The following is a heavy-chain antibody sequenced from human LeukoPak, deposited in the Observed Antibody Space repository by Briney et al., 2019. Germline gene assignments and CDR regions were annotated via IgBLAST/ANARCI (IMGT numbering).Heavy chain of an antibody. D-gene: IGHD6-19*01. Sequence: PGGSLRLSCAASGFTFSDYYMSWIRQAPGKGLEWVSYISSSGSTIYYADSVKGRFTISRDNSKNTLYLQMNSLRAEDTAVYYCAKDRWATVAGLDYWGQGTLVTVSS. CDR2: ISSSGSTI. CDR3: AKDRWATVAGLDY. J-gene: IGHJ4*02. V-gene: IGHV3-11*01. CDR1: GFTFSDYY.